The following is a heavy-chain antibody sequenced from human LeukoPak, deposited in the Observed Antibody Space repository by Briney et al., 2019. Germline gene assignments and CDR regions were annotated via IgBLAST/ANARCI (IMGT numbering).Heavy chain of an antibody. CDR2: INHSGST. J-gene: IGHJ4*02. V-gene: IGHV4-34*01. CDR3: ARGYGVPDY. CDR1: GGSFSGYY. D-gene: IGHD4-17*01. Sequence: SETLSLTCAVYGGSFSGYYWSWIRQPPGKGLEWIGEINHSGSTNYNPSLKSRVTISVDTSKNQFSLKLSSVTAADTAVYYCARGYGVPDYWGQGTLVTVSS.